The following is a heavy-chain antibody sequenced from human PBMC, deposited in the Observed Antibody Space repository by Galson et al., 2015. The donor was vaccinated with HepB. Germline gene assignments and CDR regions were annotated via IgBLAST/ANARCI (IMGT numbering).Heavy chain of an antibody. CDR1: GFTFSTYG. J-gene: IGHJ5*02. Sequence: SLRLSCAASGFTFSTYGLHWVRQAPGKGLEWVSVIWYDGTNKYYADSVKGRFTISRDDSTKTILLQMESLRVDDTAVYYCARDGSHYELDLWGQGTRVTVSS. D-gene: IGHD2-15*01. CDR2: IWYDGTNK. V-gene: IGHV3-33*02. CDR3: ARDGSHYELDL.